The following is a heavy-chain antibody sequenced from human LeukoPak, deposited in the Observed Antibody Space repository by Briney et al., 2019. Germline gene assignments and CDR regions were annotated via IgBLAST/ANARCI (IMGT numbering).Heavy chain of an antibody. CDR2: IRSKANSYAT. CDR3: ASLNYYDSSGYYFGRQSPYSYGMDV. CDR1: GFTFSGSA. V-gene: IGHV3-73*01. D-gene: IGHD3-22*01. J-gene: IGHJ6*02. Sequence: GGSLRLSCAASGFTFSGSAMHWVRQASGKGLEWVGRIRSKANSYATAYAASVKGRFTISRDNAKNSLYLQMNSLRAEDTAVYYCASLNYYDSSGYYFGRQSPYSYGMDVWGQGTTVTVSS.